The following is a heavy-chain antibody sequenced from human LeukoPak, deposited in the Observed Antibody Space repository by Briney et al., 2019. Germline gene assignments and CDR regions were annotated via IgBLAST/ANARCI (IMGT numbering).Heavy chain of an antibody. D-gene: IGHD3-3*01. CDR3: ATYYDFWSGCFDY. V-gene: IGHV4-31*03. CDR1: GGSISSGGYY. Sequence: SQTLSLTCTVSGGSISSGGYYWSWIRQHPGKGLEWIGYIYYSGSTYYNPSLKSRVPISVDTSKNQFSLKLSSVTAADTAVYNCATYYDFWSGCFDYWGQGTLVTVSS. J-gene: IGHJ4*02. CDR2: IYYSGST.